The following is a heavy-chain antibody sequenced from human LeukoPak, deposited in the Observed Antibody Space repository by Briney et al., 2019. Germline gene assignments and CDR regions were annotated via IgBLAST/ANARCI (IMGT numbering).Heavy chain of an antibody. D-gene: IGHD4-17*01. J-gene: IGHJ3*02. Sequence: GGSLRLSCAASGFTFSSYEMNWVRQAPGKGLEWVSYISSSGNTISYADSVKGRFTISRDNAKNSLYLQMNSLRAEDTAVYYCARDFQQGGDYHTFDIWGQGTMVTVSS. CDR2: ISSSGNTI. V-gene: IGHV3-48*03. CDR3: ARDFQQGGDYHTFDI. CDR1: GFTFSSYE.